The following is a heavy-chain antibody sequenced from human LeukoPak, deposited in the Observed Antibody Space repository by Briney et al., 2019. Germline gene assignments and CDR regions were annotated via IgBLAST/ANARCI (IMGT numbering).Heavy chain of an antibody. D-gene: IGHD6-13*01. Sequence: SETLSLTCTVSGGSISSYYWSWIRQPPGKGLEWIWYIYYSGSTNYNPSLKSRVTISVDTSKNQFSLELSSVTAADTAVYYCARHSVYSSSWYYYYGMDVWGQGTTVTVSS. V-gene: IGHV4-59*08. CDR1: GGSISSYY. CDR3: ARHSVYSSSWYYYYGMDV. CDR2: IYYSGST. J-gene: IGHJ6*02.